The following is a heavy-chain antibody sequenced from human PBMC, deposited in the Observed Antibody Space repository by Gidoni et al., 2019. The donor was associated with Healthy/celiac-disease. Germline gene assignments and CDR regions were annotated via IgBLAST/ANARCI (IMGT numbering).Heavy chain of an antibody. Sequence: QVQLQQWGAGLLKPSETLSLTCAVYGGSFSGYYWSWIRQPPGKGLEWIGEINHSGSTNYNPSLKSRVTISVDTSKNQFSLKLSSVTAADTAVYYCAREGPPDYSSSWFDVSIWGQGTMVTVSS. CDR3: AREGPPDYSSSWFDVSI. V-gene: IGHV4-34*01. D-gene: IGHD6-13*01. CDR1: GGSFSGYY. CDR2: INHSGST. J-gene: IGHJ3*02.